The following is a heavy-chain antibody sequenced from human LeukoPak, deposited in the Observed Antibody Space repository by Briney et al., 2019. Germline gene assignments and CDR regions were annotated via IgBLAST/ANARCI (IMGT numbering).Heavy chain of an antibody. J-gene: IGHJ4*02. CDR1: GYTFTGYY. Sequence: ASVKVSCKASGYTFTGYYMHWVRQAPGQGLEWMGWINPNSGGTNYAQKLQGRVTMTRDTSISTAYMELSRLRSDDTAVYYCASDGYSSGASTTNTYYFDYWGQGTLVTVSS. D-gene: IGHD2-15*01. V-gene: IGHV1-2*02. CDR2: INPNSGGT. CDR3: ASDGYSSGASTTNTYYFDY.